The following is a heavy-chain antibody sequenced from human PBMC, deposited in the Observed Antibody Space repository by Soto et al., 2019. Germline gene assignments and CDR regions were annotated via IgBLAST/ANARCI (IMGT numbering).Heavy chain of an antibody. CDR1: GFTFSSYT. Sequence: EVQLLQSGGGLVQPGGSLRLSCAASGFTFSSYTMSWVRQAPGKGLEWVSSISGSGGSTNYADSVKGRFTISRDNSKNTLDLQMKSLRAEDTAVYYCAKGKWELPRPYYFDYWGQGTLVTVSS. D-gene: IGHD1-26*01. CDR2: ISGSGGST. CDR3: AKGKWELPRPYYFDY. J-gene: IGHJ4*02. V-gene: IGHV3-23*01.